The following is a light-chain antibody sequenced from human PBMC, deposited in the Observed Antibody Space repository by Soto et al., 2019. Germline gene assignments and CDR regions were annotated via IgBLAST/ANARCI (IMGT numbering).Light chain of an antibody. V-gene: IGKV1-5*01. CDR3: QQYKTYST. Sequence: DIQLTQSPSTLSASVGDRVTITCRASQSLNNRLAWYQQKPGKAPKLLIYDASTLESGVSSRFSGTGSETECTLTITDLQADDLATSFCQQYKTYSTFGQGTKVEIK. J-gene: IGKJ1*01. CDR2: DAS. CDR1: QSLNNR.